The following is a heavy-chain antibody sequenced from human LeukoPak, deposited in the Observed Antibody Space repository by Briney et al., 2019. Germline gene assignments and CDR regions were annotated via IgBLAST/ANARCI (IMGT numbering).Heavy chain of an antibody. Sequence: GGSLRLSCAASGFTFSSYWMSWVRQAPGKGLEWVAFIRYDGSNKYYADSVKGRFTISRDNSKNTLYLQMNSLRAEDTAVYYCAKDYGSGSYYNGYYYYYYYMDVWGKGTTVTISS. CDR1: GFTFSSYW. CDR3: AKDYGSGSYYNGYYYYYYYMDV. V-gene: IGHV3-30*02. D-gene: IGHD3-10*01. J-gene: IGHJ6*03. CDR2: IRYDGSNK.